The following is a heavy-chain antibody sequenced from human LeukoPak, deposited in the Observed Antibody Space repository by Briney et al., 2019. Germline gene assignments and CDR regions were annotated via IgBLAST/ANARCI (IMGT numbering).Heavy chain of an antibody. CDR2: ISYDGSNK. J-gene: IGHJ4*02. CDR3: ARDFGYSSSWYRYYFDY. D-gene: IGHD6-13*01. CDR1: GFTFSSYA. V-gene: IGHV3-30-3*01. Sequence: GGSLRLSCAASGFTFSSYAMHWVRQAPGKGLEWVAVISYDGSNKYYADSVEGRFTISRDNSKNTLYLQMNSLRAEDTAVYYCARDFGYSSSWYRYYFDYWGQGTLVTVSS.